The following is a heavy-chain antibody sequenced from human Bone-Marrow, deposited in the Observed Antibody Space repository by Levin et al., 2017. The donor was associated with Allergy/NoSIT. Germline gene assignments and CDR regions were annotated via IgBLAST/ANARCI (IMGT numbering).Heavy chain of an antibody. CDR1: GGSVSSGIHY. V-gene: IGHV4-61*01. CDR2: VYYTGST. CDR3: ARDQAMTLDY. D-gene: IGHD2-21*02. J-gene: IGHJ4*02. Sequence: KASETLSLTCTVSGGSVSSGIHYWSWIRQPPGKGLEWIGYVYYTGSTKYNPSLKSRVTISVDTSKNQFSLKLSSVSAADTAVYYCARDQAMTLDYWGQGTLVTVSS.